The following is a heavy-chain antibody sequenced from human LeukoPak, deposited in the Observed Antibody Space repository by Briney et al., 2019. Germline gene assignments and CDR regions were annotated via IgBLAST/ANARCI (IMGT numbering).Heavy chain of an antibody. CDR2: IEQDGSEK. J-gene: IGHJ4*02. D-gene: IGHD1-26*01. CDR1: GFTFSTYW. CDR3: ARESVGATYFDY. Sequence: GGALRLSRAASGFTFSTYWMTWVRQAPGKGLEWVANIEQDGSEKYYVDSVKGRFTISRDNAKNSLYLQMNSLRAEDTAVYYCARESVGATYFDYWGQGTLVTVSS. V-gene: IGHV3-7*04.